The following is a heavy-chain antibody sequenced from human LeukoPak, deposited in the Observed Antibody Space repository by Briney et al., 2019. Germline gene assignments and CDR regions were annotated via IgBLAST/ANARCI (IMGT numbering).Heavy chain of an antibody. CDR2: IKSETDGGTA. CDR1: GFGFSNPW. J-gene: IGHJ4*02. D-gene: IGHD1-1*01. Sequence: GGSLRLSCAASGFGFSNPWMIYLRQAPGKTREWVGRIKSETDGGTADYAAPVEGRFTISTDDSKNTLYLQMISLKTEDTAVYYCSAHDLYWGQGTLVTVSS. CDR3: SAHDLY. V-gene: IGHV3-15*01.